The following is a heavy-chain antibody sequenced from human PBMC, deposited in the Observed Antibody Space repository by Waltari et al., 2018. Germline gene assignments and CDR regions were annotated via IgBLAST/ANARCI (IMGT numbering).Heavy chain of an antibody. D-gene: IGHD1-26*01. CDR3: AKDLGSPWEVGAFDI. CDR1: GFTFSSYA. V-gene: IGHV3-23*03. J-gene: IGHJ3*02. CDR2: IYSGGST. Sequence: EVQLLESGGGLVQPGGSLRLSCAASGFTFSSYAMSWVSQAPGKGLEWVSVIYSGGSTYYADSVKGRFTISRDNSKNTLYLQMNSLRAEDTAVYYCAKDLGSPWEVGAFDIWGQGTMVTVSS.